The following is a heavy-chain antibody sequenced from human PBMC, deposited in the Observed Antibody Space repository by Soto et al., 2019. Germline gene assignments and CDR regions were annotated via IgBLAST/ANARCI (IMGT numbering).Heavy chain of an antibody. CDR1: GVTFSSYT. V-gene: IGHV1-69*02. D-gene: IGHD2-2*02. CDR2: IIPILGIA. Sequence: GASVKVSCKASGVTFSSYTISWVRQAPGQGLEWMGRIIPILGIANYAQKFQGRVTITADKSTSTAYMELSSLRSEDTAVYYCAVGYCSSTSCYKSPADDYWGQGTLVTVSS. CDR3: AVGYCSSTSCYKSPADDY. J-gene: IGHJ4*02.